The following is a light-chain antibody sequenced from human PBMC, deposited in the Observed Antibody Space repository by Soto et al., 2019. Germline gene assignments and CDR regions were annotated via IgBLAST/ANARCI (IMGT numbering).Light chain of an antibody. CDR2: QVS. J-gene: IGLJ1*01. CDR1: TSDVGSYNY. Sequence: QSALTKPASVSGSPGQSITISCTGTTSDVGSYNYVSWYQQHPGKAPKLMICQVSNRPSGVSNRFSGSKSGNTASLTISGLQAEDEADYYCSSYTRSRSYVFGTGTKLTVL. CDR3: SSYTRSRSYV. V-gene: IGLV2-14*01.